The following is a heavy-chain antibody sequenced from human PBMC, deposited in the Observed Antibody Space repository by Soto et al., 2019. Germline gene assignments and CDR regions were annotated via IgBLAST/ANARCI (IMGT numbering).Heavy chain of an antibody. CDR1: GGSISSSSYY. CDR3: ARHVGDTARVMYWFDP. V-gene: IGHV4-39*01. CDR2: IYYSGST. D-gene: IGHD5-18*01. Sequence: QLQLQESGPGLVKPSETLSLTCTVSGGSISSSSYYWGWIRQPPGKGLAWIGSIYYSGSTYYNPSLKRRVTIAVDTTKNEFSLKLSSVTAADTAVYYCARHVGDTARVMYWFDPWGQGTLVTVSS. J-gene: IGHJ5*02.